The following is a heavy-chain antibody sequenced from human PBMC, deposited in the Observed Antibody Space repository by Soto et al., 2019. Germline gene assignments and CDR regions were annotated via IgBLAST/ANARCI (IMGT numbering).Heavy chain of an antibody. Sequence: XSVKDSCKASGGTFSSYAISWVRQAPVQGLEWMGGIIPIFGTANYAQKFQGRVTITADESTSTAYMELSSLRSEDTAVYYCARDQGYDFWSGYSSRGDYYYGMDVWGQGTTVTVSS. CDR1: GGTFSSYA. CDR2: IIPIFGTA. J-gene: IGHJ6*02. D-gene: IGHD3-3*01. V-gene: IGHV1-69*13. CDR3: ARDQGYDFWSGYSSRGDYYYGMDV.